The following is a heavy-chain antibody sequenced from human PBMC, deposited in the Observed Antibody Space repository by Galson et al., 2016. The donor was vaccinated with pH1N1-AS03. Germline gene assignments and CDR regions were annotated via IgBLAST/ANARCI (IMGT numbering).Heavy chain of an antibody. CDR3: ARGLGATSYNFYAMDV. J-gene: IGHJ6*04. Sequence: SVKVSCKASGDTLNKYAISWVRQAPGQGLEWMGGVIPIFHTANYAQNFQGRVTITADEFTSTAYMELSSLRSEETAVYYWARGLGATSYNFYAMDVCSKGTTVTVSS. V-gene: IGHV1-69*13. CDR2: VIPIFHTA. D-gene: IGHD1-26*01. CDR1: GDTLNKYA.